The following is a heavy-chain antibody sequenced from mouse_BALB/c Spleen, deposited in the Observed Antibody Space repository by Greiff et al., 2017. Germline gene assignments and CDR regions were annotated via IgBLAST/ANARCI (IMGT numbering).Heavy chain of an antibody. CDR3: ARYTTGYVPYAMDY. D-gene: IGHD1-1*01. V-gene: IGHV14-3*02. CDR2: IDPANGNT. J-gene: IGHJ4*01. Sequence: QLQQSGAELVKPGASVKLSCTASGFNIKDTYMHWVKQRPEQGLEWIGRIDPANGNTKYDPKFQGKATITADTSSNTAYLQLSSLTSEDTAVYYCARYTTGYVPYAMDYWGQGTSVTVSS. CDR1: GFNIKDTY.